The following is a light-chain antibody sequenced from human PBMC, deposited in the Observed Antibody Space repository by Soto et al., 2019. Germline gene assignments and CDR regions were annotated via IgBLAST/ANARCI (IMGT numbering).Light chain of an antibody. CDR1: SSDVGANNY. CDR2: DVT. V-gene: IGLV2-11*01. CDR3: CSSAVSPTYV. Sequence: QSVLTHPLSVSWSPGHLVTISCTGTSSDVGANNYVSWYQQHPGKAPKLMIFDVTKRPSGVPDRFSGSKSGNTASLTISGLQAEDEADYYCCSSAVSPTYVFGTGTKVTAL. J-gene: IGLJ1*01.